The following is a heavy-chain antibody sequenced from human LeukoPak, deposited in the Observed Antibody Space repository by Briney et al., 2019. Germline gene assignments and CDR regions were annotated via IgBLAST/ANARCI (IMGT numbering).Heavy chain of an antibody. CDR1: GYTFINYY. V-gene: IGHV1-46*01. CDR3: ARENGYRRGFDY. D-gene: IGHD5-18*01. J-gene: IGHJ4*02. Sequence: ASVKVSCKASGYTFINYYMHWVRQAPGQGLEWMGIINASGGSTSCAQKFQGRVTMTRDTSTSTIYMELSSLRSEDTAVYYCARENGYRRGFDYWGRGTLVTVSS. CDR2: INASGGST.